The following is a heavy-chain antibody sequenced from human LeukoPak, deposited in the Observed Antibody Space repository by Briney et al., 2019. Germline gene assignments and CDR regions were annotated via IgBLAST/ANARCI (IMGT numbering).Heavy chain of an antibody. Sequence: SETLSLTCTVSGGSITGYYWSWIRQPPGKGLEWIGSIYYSGSTDYNPSLKSRVTMSVDTSKNQLSLKLISVTAADTAIFYCARHSGSRSVDYWGQGTLVTVSS. CDR2: IYYSGST. D-gene: IGHD3-10*01. CDR1: GGSITGYY. V-gene: IGHV4-59*08. CDR3: ARHSGSRSVDY. J-gene: IGHJ4*02.